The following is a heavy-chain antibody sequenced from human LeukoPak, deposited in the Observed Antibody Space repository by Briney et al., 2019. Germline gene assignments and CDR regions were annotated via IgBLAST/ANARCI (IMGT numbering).Heavy chain of an antibody. Sequence: PSETLSLTCTVSGGSISNYYWTWIRQPPGKGLEWIGYINYRGDTNYNPSLKNRVSMSVDTSKNQFSLRLNSVTAADTAVYYCARDHGALDSWGQGTLVTVSS. D-gene: IGHD3-16*01. CDR2: INYRGDT. CDR3: ARDHGALDS. J-gene: IGHJ5*01. CDR1: GGSISNYY. V-gene: IGHV4-59*01.